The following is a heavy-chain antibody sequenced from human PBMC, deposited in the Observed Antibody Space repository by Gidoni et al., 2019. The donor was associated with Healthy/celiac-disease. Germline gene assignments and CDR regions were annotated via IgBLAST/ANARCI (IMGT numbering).Heavy chain of an antibody. D-gene: IGHD2-21*01. CDR2: INHSAST. V-gene: IGHV4-34*01. CDR1: GGSFSGYY. J-gene: IGHJ6*02. Sequence: QVQLQQWGAGLLKPSETLSLTCAVYGGSFSGYYWSWIRQPPGKGLEWIGEINHSASTNYNPSLKSRVTISVDTSNNQFSLKLSSVPAADTAVYYCARVNRGYYYYYGMDVWGQGTTVTVSS. CDR3: ARVNRGYYYYYGMDV.